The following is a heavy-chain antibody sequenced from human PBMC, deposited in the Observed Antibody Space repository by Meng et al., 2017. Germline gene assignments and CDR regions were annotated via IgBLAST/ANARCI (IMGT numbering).Heavy chain of an antibody. Sequence: GGSLRLSCAVSGFTFSSCAMHWVRQAPGKGLEWVAVISYDGSNKNYADSVKGRFTISRDNSKNTLYLQMDSLGAEDTAVYYCAGDEGRSAAGKLFGDYWGQGTLVTVSS. CDR1: GFTFSSCA. D-gene: IGHD6-25*01. CDR3: AGDEGRSAAGKLFGDY. J-gene: IGHJ4*01. V-gene: IGHV3-30*01. CDR2: ISYDGSNK.